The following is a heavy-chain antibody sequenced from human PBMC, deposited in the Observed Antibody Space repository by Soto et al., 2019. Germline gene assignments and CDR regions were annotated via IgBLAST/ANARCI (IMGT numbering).Heavy chain of an antibody. CDR2: ISPLFSTT. CDR1: GDLFNNHA. Sequence: QVQLVQSGAEVKEPGSSVKVSCKASGDLFNNHAFNWVRQAPGQGLEWMGRISPLFSTTNYAQKFQGRVTIGADELTTVVYLEVNNLESDDSAIYYGAASSAIAAAGYCKFWGQGTLVTVSP. V-gene: IGHV1-69*01. J-gene: IGHJ4*02. CDR3: AASSAIAAAGYCKF. D-gene: IGHD6-13*01.